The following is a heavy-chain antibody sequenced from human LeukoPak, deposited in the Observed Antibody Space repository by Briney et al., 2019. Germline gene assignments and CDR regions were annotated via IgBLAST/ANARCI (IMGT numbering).Heavy chain of an antibody. V-gene: IGHV3-23*01. Sequence: GGSLRLSCAASGFTFSSYWLSWVRQAPGKGLEWVSAISGSGGSTYYADSVKGRFTICRDNSKNTLYLQMNSLRAEDTAVYYCAKEWVVRYYFDCWLQGTLVSVS. CDR2: ISGSGGST. J-gene: IGHJ4*02. D-gene: IGHD6-19*01. CDR3: AKEWVVRYYFDC. CDR1: GFTFSSYW.